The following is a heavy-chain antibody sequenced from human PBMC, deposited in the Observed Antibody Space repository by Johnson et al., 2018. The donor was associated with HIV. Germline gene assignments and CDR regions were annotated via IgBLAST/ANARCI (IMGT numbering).Heavy chain of an antibody. D-gene: IGHD4-23*01. CDR1: GFTFSDYY. V-gene: IGHV3-74*02. CDR3: ARGTPYGGNSWDFDI. Sequence: EQLVESGGGLVKPGGSLRLSCAASGFTFSDYYMSWIRQAPGKGLEWVGRINSDGSSTSYADSVKGRFTISRDNAKNTLYLQMNSLRAEETAVYYCARGTPYGGNSWDFDIWGQGTMVTVSS. J-gene: IGHJ3*02. CDR2: INSDGSST.